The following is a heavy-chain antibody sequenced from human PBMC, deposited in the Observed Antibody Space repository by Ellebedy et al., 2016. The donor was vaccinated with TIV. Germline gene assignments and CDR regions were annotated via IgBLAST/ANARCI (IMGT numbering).Heavy chain of an antibody. D-gene: IGHD3-22*01. Sequence: GESLKISCAASGFTFSTYWMNWVRQAPGKGLEWVANIKQDGSEKNYVDSVKGRFTISRDNSKNTLDLQMNSLRVEDTAVYYCVKGGYDRSVYYAPPVECWGQGTLVTVSS. V-gene: IGHV3-7*01. CDR1: GFTFSTYW. CDR2: IKQDGSEK. CDR3: VKGGYDRSVYYAPPVEC. J-gene: IGHJ4*02.